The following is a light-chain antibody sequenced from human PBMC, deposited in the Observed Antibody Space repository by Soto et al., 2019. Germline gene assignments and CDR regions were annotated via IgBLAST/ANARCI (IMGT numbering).Light chain of an antibody. Sequence: DIVMTQSPDSLAVSLGERATINCKSSQSILYSSNNKNYLAWHQQRPGPPPKLLIYWASIREPGVPDRFSGSGSGTDFTLTISSLQAEDVAVYYCQQYYSTLWTFGHGTKVDIK. V-gene: IGKV4-1*01. J-gene: IGKJ1*01. CDR3: QQYYSTLWT. CDR1: QSILYSSNNKNY. CDR2: WAS.